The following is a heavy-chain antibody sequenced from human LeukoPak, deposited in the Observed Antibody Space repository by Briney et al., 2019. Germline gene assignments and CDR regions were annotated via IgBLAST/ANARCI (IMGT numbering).Heavy chain of an antibody. Sequence: GGSLRLSCAASGFTFSSYAMSWVRQAPGKGLEWVSAISGSGGSTYYADSVKGRFTISRDNSKNTLYLQMNSLRAEDTAVYYCAKDLDSSGYYYVGFMHFDYWGQGTLVTVSS. V-gene: IGHV3-23*01. CDR2: ISGSGGST. CDR1: GFTFSSYA. D-gene: IGHD3-22*01. J-gene: IGHJ4*02. CDR3: AKDLDSSGYYYVGFMHFDY.